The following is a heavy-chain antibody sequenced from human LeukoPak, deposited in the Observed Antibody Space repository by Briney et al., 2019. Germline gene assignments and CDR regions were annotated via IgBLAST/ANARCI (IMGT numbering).Heavy chain of an antibody. Sequence: GGSLRLSCAASGSTFSSYAMSWVRQAPGKGLEWVSAISGSGGSTYYADSVKGRFTISRDNSKNTLYLQMNSLRAQDTAVYYCAKDDVRGYDDNAFDIWGQGTMVTVSS. D-gene: IGHD5-12*01. CDR3: AKDDVRGYDDNAFDI. CDR2: ISGSGGST. V-gene: IGHV3-23*01. J-gene: IGHJ3*02. CDR1: GSTFSSYA.